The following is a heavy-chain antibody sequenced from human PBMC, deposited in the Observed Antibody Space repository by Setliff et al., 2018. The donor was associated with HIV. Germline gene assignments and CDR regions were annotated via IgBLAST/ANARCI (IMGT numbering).Heavy chain of an antibody. CDR3: ARDLDILTGYYWGLDY. D-gene: IGHD3-9*01. CDR2: ISSYNGNT. V-gene: IGHV1-18*01. Sequence: ASVKVSCKASGYIFSTYGISRVRQAPGQGLEWMGWISSYNGNTNYAQKFQGRVTMTTDTSTSTVYMELRSLRSDDTAVYYCARDLDILTGYYWGLDYWGQGTLVTVSS. J-gene: IGHJ4*02. CDR1: GYIFSTYG.